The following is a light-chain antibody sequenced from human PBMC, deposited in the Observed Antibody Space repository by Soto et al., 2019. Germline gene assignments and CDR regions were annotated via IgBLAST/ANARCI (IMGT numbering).Light chain of an antibody. CDR1: QAIINY. CDR2: GAS. J-gene: IGKJ2*01. Sequence: DIQLTQSPSFLSASVGDRVTISCRASQAIINYLAWYQQKPGKAPNLLIFGASTLQSGVPSWFSGSGSGTEFPPTISSLHPEDFATYYRQQRNSPPRTFGQGTKLEIK. V-gene: IGKV1-9*01. CDR3: QQRNSPPRT.